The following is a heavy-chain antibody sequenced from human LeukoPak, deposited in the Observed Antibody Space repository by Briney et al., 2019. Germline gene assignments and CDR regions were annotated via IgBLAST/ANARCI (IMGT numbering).Heavy chain of an antibody. J-gene: IGHJ4*02. D-gene: IGHD2-15*01. V-gene: IGHV1-2*02. CDR3: ARDLIGYCSGASCPH. CDR2: INPNSGGT. Sequence: ASVNVSCKASGYTFTGYYIHWVRQAPGQGLEWMGWINPNSGGTNYAQKFQGRVTMTRDTSISTAYMELSRLRSDDTAVFYCARDLIGYCSGASCPHWGQGTLVTVSS. CDR1: GYTFTGYY.